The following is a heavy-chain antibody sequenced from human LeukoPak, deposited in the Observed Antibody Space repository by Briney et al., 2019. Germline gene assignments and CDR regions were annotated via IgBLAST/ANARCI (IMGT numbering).Heavy chain of an antibody. Sequence: SETLSLTCSVSGDSISSYYWSWIRQPPGKGLEWIGYIYYTGSTNYNPSLKSRVTVSVGTSKSQFSLRLTSMTSADTAVYYCARHPEYYDVLTGYRYYFDYWGQGTLVTVSS. V-gene: IGHV4-59*01. CDR3: ARHPEYYDVLTGYRYYFDY. D-gene: IGHD3-9*01. J-gene: IGHJ4*02. CDR2: IYYTGST. CDR1: GDSISSYY.